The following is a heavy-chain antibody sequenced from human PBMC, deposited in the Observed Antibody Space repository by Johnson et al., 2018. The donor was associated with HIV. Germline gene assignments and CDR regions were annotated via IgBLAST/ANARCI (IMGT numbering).Heavy chain of an antibody. CDR3: ARASDAFDI. CDR2: ISYDGNNQ. V-gene: IGHV3-30-3*01. J-gene: IGHJ3*02. Sequence: QVQLVESGGGLVKPGESFRLSCEVSGFTFSSYAMHWVRQAPGKGLEWVAVISYDGNNQYYRDSVKGRFTISRDNSKNTLYLQMNSLRAEDTAVYYCARASDAFDIWGQGTMVTVSS. CDR1: GFTFSSYA.